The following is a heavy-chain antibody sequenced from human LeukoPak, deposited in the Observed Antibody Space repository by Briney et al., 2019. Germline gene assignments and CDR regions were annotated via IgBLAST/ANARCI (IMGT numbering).Heavy chain of an antibody. J-gene: IGHJ6*02. Sequence: ASVKGSCKTSGYTFSRSGISWVRQAPGHGLERVGWITAYNGNTHYIQKLPGRVTVTPDTSTSTAYRELRSLRSDDTAVDCGARGSVVPAARTYYGMDVWGQGTTVTVSS. V-gene: IGHV1-18*01. CDR3: ARGSVVPAARTYYGMDV. CDR2: ITAYNGNT. CDR1: GYTFSRSG. D-gene: IGHD2-2*01.